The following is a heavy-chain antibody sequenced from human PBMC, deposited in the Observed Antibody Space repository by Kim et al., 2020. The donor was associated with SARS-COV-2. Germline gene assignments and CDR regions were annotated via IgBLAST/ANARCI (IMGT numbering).Heavy chain of an antibody. CDR1: GGSINNSSYY. J-gene: IGHJ5*02. Sequence: SETLSRTCTVSGGSINNSSYYWGWIRQLPCKGLEWIWSVYYSGTSYYTPSLKSRVTISVDTSNNHFSLRLSSVTAADTAMYHCARLRSGVGWFDPWGQGTLVNVSS. CDR2: VYYSGTS. V-gene: IGHV4-39*02. CDR3: ARLRSGVGWFDP. D-gene: IGHD5-12*01.